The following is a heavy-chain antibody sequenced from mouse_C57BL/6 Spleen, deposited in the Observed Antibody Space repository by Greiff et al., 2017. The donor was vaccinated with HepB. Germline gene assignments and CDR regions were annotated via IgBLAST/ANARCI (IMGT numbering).Heavy chain of an antibody. Sequence: QVQLQQSGAELVKPGASVKISCKASGYAFSSYWMNWVKQRPGKGLEWIGQIYPGDGDTNYNGKFKGKATLTADKSSSTAYMQLSSLTSEDSAVYFCARREDGYYDYFDYWGQGTTLTVSS. V-gene: IGHV1-80*01. CDR3: ARREDGYYDYFDY. CDR1: GYAFSSYW. J-gene: IGHJ2*01. CDR2: IYPGDGDT. D-gene: IGHD2-3*01.